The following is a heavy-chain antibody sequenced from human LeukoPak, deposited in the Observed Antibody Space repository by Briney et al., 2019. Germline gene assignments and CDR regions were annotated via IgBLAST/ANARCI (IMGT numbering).Heavy chain of an antibody. Sequence: GGSLRLSCAASGFTFSDYYMSWIRQAPGKGLEWVSYISSSGSTIYYADSVKGRFTISRDNAKNSLYLQMNSLRAEDTAVYYCAKVAIVATVFDYWGQGTLVTVSS. D-gene: IGHD5-12*01. J-gene: IGHJ4*02. CDR3: AKVAIVATVFDY. CDR2: ISSSGSTI. V-gene: IGHV3-11*01. CDR1: GFTFSDYY.